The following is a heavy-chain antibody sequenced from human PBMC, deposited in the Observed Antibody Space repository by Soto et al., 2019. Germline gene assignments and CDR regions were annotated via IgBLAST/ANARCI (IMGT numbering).Heavy chain of an antibody. CDR1: GYSFTTYW. D-gene: IGHD3-10*01. V-gene: IGHV5-51*01. CDR2: IYPGDSDT. J-gene: IGHJ4*01. Sequence: GESLKISCKGSGYSFTTYWIAWVRQMPGRGLEWVGIIYPGDSDTRYSPSFEGHVTISVDKSISTAFLQWNSLKASDNAIYYCARHSTSAPKDYWGQGTLGTSPQ. CDR3: ARHSTSAPKDY.